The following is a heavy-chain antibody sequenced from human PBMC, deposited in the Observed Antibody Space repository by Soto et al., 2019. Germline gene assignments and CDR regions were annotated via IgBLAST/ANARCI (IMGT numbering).Heavy chain of an antibody. Sequence: QVQLQESGPGLVKPSETLSLTCSISGGSISTYYWSWIRQSPGKGLEWIGYISYLGNTNYNPSLKSRVSISVDKPKNQFSLKLDSVTAADTAIYYCASEGAGRALINIWGPGTRVIVSS. CDR3: ASEGAGRALINI. J-gene: IGHJ3*02. CDR1: GGSISTYY. D-gene: IGHD3-10*01. CDR2: ISYLGNT. V-gene: IGHV4-59*01.